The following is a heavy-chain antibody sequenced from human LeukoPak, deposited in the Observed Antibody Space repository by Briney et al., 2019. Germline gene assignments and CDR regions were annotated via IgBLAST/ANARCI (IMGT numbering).Heavy chain of an antibody. J-gene: IGHJ3*01. CDR2: FSATDGST. CDR3: ARCQIAAAGTGAFDV. Sequence: GGSLRLSCAASGFSFSTYAMTWVRQAPGKGLEWVSAFSATDGSTQYAESVKGRFTISKDSTTNTLFLQINSLRAEDTAVYYCARCQIAAAGTGAFDVWGQGTMVTVSS. V-gene: IGHV3-23*01. CDR1: GFSFSTYA. D-gene: IGHD6-13*01.